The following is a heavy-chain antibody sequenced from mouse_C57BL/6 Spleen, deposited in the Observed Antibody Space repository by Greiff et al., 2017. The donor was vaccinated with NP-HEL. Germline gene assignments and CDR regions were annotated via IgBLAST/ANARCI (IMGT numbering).Heavy chain of an antibody. CDR1: GYSFTGYY. CDR2: INPSTGGT. CDR3: ARYSNGYYYAMDY. D-gene: IGHD2-5*01. J-gene: IGHJ4*01. V-gene: IGHV1-42*01. Sequence: VQLKESGPELVKPGASVKISCKASGYSFTGYYMNWVKQSPEKSLEWIGEINPSTGGTTYNQKFKAKATLTVDKSSSTAYMQLKSLTSEDSAVYYCARYSNGYYYAMDYWGQGTSVTVSS.